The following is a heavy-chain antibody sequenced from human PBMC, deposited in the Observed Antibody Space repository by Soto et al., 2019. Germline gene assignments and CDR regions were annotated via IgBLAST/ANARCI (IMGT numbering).Heavy chain of an antibody. CDR3: ARDKGYSGYDYPGAYYYYGMDV. CDR1: GFTFSSYA. J-gene: IGHJ6*02. V-gene: IGHV3-30-3*01. D-gene: IGHD5-12*01. CDR2: ISYDGSNK. Sequence: GGSLRLSCAASGFTFSSYAMHWVRRAPGKGLEWVAVISYDGSNKYYADSVKGRFTISRDNSKNTLYLQMNSLRAEDTAVYYCARDKGYSGYDYPGAYYYYGMDVWGQGTTVTVSS.